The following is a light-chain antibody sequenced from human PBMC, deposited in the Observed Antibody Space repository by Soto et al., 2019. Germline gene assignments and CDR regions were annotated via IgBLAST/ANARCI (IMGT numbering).Light chain of an antibody. Sequence: EMVMTQSPATLSVSPGERATLSCRASQNLSRNLAWYQQEPGQAPRLLIFYASTRATGIPARFSGSGSGTDFTLTSISLQSEDFAVYYCQQYDKWPHTFGQGTKLEIK. J-gene: IGKJ2*01. CDR3: QQYDKWPHT. CDR1: QNLSRN. V-gene: IGKV3-15*01. CDR2: YAS.